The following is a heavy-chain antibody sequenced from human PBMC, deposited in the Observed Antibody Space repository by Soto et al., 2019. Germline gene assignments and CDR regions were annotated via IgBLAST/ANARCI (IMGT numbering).Heavy chain of an antibody. CDR1: GGSISSYY. D-gene: IGHD2-8*02. CDR2: IYHSGST. Sequence: SEILSLTCTVSGGSISSYYWSWIRQPPGKGLEWIGYIYHSGSTYYNPSLKSRVTISVDTSKNQFSLKLTSVTAADTAVYYCARDKITGLFDYWGQGTLVTVSS. J-gene: IGHJ4*02. CDR3: ARDKITGLFDY. V-gene: IGHV4-59*12.